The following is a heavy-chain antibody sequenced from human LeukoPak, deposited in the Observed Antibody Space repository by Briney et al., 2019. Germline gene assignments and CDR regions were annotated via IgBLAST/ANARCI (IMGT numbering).Heavy chain of an antibody. J-gene: IGHJ4*02. D-gene: IGHD3-16*02. CDR2: ISGSGGST. CDR1: GFTFDDYG. V-gene: IGHV3-23*01. Sequence: GGSLRLSCAASGFTFDDYGMSWVRQAPGKGLEWVSAISGSGGSTYYADSVKGRFTISRDNSKNTLYLQMNSLKTEDTAVYRCTTVSYDYVWGSYRYHGYYFDYWGQGTLVTVSS. CDR3: TTVSYDYVWGSYRYHGYYFDY.